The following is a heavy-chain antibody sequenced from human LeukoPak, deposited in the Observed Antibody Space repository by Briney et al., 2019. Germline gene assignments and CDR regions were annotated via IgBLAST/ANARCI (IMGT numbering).Heavy chain of an antibody. J-gene: IGHJ4*02. CDR1: GHSINSYY. CDR3: ARLPTIFGVVDYFDY. D-gene: IGHD3-3*01. Sequence: SDTLSLTCTVSGHSINSYYWRWIRQPPGKGLEWIGYIYTRGSTNYNPSLKSRVTISVDTSKNQFSLKLRSVTAADPAVYYCARLPTIFGVVDYFDYWGQGTLVTVSS. V-gene: IGHV4-4*09. CDR2: IYTRGST.